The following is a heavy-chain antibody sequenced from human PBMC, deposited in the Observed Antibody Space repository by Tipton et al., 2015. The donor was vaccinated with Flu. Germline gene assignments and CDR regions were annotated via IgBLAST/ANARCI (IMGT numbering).Heavy chain of an antibody. Sequence: TLSLTCTVSGVSVSTYYWTWIRQPPGKGLEWIGYQYSSGSTNYNPSLKSRVAISIDTSKNQFSLKLNSVAAADTALYYCAAGDAYDSGGYHPYFDHWGRGTLVTVSS. J-gene: IGHJ4*02. D-gene: IGHD3-22*01. V-gene: IGHV4-59*02. CDR3: AAGDAYDSGGYHPYFDH. CDR2: QYSSGST. CDR1: GVSVSTYY.